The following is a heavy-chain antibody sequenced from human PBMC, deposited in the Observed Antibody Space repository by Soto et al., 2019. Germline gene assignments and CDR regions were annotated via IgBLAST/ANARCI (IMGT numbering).Heavy chain of an antibody. CDR3: ATWLLREHAYDI. CDR1: GFTVNGKKY. D-gene: IGHD2-15*01. CDR2: LYIADGT. Sequence: GGSLRLSCAASGFTVNGKKYMTWVRQAPGKGLEWVSALYIADGTYYADSVKGRFTVSIDSSKNTVYLQMNNLSPEDTAVYYCATWLLREHAYDIWGLGTMVTVSS. V-gene: IGHV3-53*01. J-gene: IGHJ3*02.